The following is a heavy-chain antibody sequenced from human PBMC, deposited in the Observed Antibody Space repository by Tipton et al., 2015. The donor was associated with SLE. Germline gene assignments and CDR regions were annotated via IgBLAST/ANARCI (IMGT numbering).Heavy chain of an antibody. D-gene: IGHD6-13*01. CDR1: GYSITSGDY. Sequence: LRLSCAVSGYSITSGDYWGWIRQPPGKGVEWVGSLYHRGSTYYNPSLKSRVTISTDTSKNEIYLKLTSVTATDTAVYFCARDPYDSTWRNGWFDPWGQGTLVTVSS. J-gene: IGHJ5*02. CDR3: ARDPYDSTWRNGWFDP. CDR2: LYHRGST. V-gene: IGHV4-38-2*02.